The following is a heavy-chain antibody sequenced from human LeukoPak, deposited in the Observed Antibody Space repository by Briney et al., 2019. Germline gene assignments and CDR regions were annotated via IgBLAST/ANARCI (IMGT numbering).Heavy chain of an antibody. J-gene: IGHJ6*03. D-gene: IGHD3-10*01. CDR1: GFTFRSYS. CDR3: ARGFGGIYYYYYMDV. Sequence: GGSLRLSCAASGFTFRSYSMNWVRQAPGKGLEWVSAISSTSTYIFYADSVKGRFTISRDNAKDSLYLQMNSLRAEDTAVYYCARGFGGIYYYYYMDVWGKGTTVTVSS. V-gene: IGHV3-21*01. CDR2: ISSTSTYI.